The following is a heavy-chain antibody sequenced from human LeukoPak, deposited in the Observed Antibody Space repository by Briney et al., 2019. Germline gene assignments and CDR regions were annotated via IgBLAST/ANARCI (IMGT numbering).Heavy chain of an antibody. CDR3: ARAMSEWNPRNDYFDY. J-gene: IGHJ4*02. D-gene: IGHD1-1*01. V-gene: IGHV4-31*03. CDR2: IYYSGST. Sequence: SETLSLTCTVSGGSISSGGYYWSWIRQHPGKGLEWIGYIYYSGSTYCNPSLKSRVTISVDTSKSQFSLKLSSVTAADTDVYYCARAMSEWNPRNDYFDYWGQGTMVTVSS. CDR1: GGSISSGGYY.